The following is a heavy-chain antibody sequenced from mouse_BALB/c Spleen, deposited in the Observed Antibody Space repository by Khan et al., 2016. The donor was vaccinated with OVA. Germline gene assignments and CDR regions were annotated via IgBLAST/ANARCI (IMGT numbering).Heavy chain of an antibody. D-gene: IGHD1-1*01. Sequence: EVQLQESGPGLVKPSQSLSLTCTVTGYSITSGCAWNWIRQFPGNKLEWMGYISYSGVTSYNPSLKSRLSIIRDTSKNQFFLLLNSLATEDTDTYYCARVNYYGYYFDYWGQGTTLTVSS. CDR1: GYSITSGCA. CDR2: ISYSGVT. J-gene: IGHJ2*01. V-gene: IGHV3-2*02. CDR3: ARVNYYGYYFDY.